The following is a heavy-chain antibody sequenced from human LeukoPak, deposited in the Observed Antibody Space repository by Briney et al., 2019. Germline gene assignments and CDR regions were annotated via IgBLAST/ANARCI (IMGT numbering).Heavy chain of an antibody. V-gene: IGHV4-34*01. CDR1: GGSFSGYY. Sequence: SETLSLTCAVYGGSFSGYYWSWTRRPPGKGLEWIGEINHSGSTNYNPSLKSRVTISVDTSKNQFSLKLSSVTAADTAVYYCASGRAVAGKSKYYGMDVWGQGTTVTVSS. CDR3: ASGRAVAGKSKYYGMDV. J-gene: IGHJ6*02. CDR2: INHSGST. D-gene: IGHD6-19*01.